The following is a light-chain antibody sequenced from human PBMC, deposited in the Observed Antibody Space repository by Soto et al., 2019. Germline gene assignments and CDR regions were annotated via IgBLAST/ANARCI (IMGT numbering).Light chain of an antibody. V-gene: IGLV2-8*01. CDR1: SSDVGGYNF. CDR2: EVT. Sequence: QSALTQPPSASGSPGQSATISCTGTSSDVGGYNFVSWYQQHPGKAPKLMIYEVTKRPSGVPDRFSGSKSGNTASLTVSELQAEDEADYYCSSYAGSTVVFGGGTKLTVL. CDR3: SSYAGSTVV. J-gene: IGLJ2*01.